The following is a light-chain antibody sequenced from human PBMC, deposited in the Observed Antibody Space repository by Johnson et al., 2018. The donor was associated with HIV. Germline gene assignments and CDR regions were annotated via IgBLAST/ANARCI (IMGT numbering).Light chain of an antibody. V-gene: IGLV1-51*02. CDR2: ENN. J-gene: IGLJ1*01. CDR3: GTWHGALSGGGV. CDR1: SSNIGNNY. Sequence: QSVLTQPPSVSAAPGKKVTIFCSGSSSNIGNNYVSWYQQLPGTAPKLLIYENNKRPSGIPDRFSGSKSGTSATLGITGLQTGDEADYYCGTWHGALSGGGVFGTGTRVTVL.